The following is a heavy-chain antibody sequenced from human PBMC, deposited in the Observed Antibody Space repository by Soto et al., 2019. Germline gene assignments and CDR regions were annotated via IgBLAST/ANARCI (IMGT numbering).Heavy chain of an antibody. D-gene: IGHD1-26*01. V-gene: IGHV4-61*01. CDR2: IYYSGSS. CDR3: TTRGGSYRPAWDYYYYGMDV. J-gene: IGHJ6*02. CDR1: GGPVSSGSYY. Sequence: SETLSLTCTVSGGPVSSGSYYWSWIRQPPGKGLEWIGYIYYSGSSNYNPSLKSPVTISVDTCKNQFSLKLSSVTAADTAGYYCTTRGGSYRPAWDYYYYGMDVWGQGTTVTVSS.